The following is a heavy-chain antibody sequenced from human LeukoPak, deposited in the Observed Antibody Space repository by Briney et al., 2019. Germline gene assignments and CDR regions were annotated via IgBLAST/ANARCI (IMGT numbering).Heavy chain of an antibody. CDR3: ARRSYHYDFWSGYYGGYMDV. CDR1: GGSFSGYY. D-gene: IGHD3-3*01. Sequence: SETLSLTCAVYGGSFSGYYWSWIRQPPGKGLEWIGEINHSGSTNYNPSLKSRVTISVDTSKNQFSLKLSSVTAADTAVYYCARRSYHYDFWSGYYGGYMDVWGKGTTVTVPS. J-gene: IGHJ6*03. CDR2: INHSGST. V-gene: IGHV4-34*01.